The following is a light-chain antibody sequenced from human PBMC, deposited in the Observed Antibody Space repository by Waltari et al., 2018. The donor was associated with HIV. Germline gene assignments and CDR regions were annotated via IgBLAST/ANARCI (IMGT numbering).Light chain of an antibody. J-gene: IGLJ1*01. Sequence: QSALTHPRSVSGSPGQSVTISCTGTSSDIAYFDYVSWYQQNPGKAPTVIIYEVSQRPSGVPDRCTASKSGITASLTISGLQDEDEADYYCCSYAGAYTYVVGTGTKVTV. CDR2: EVS. CDR1: SSDIAYFDY. V-gene: IGLV2-11*01. CDR3: CSYAGAYTYV.